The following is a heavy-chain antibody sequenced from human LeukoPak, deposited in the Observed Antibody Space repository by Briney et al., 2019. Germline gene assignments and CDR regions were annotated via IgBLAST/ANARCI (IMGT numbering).Heavy chain of an antibody. J-gene: IGHJ4*02. V-gene: IGHV3-48*03. Sequence: PGGSLRLSCAASGFTFSNYEMNWVRQAPGKGLEWVSYIRSSGSSIYYADSVKGRFTISRDNAKNSLYLQMNSLRAGDTAVYYCAREGVTAPGDYWGQGTLVTVSS. CDR2: IRSSGSSI. CDR3: AREGVTAPGDY. D-gene: IGHD2-21*02. CDR1: GFTFSNYE.